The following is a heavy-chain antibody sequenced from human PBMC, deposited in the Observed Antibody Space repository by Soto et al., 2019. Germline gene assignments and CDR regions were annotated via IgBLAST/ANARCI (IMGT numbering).Heavy chain of an antibody. CDR2: IDPSDSYT. D-gene: IGHD3-10*01. V-gene: IGHV5-10-1*01. J-gene: IGHJ4*02. CDR3: ARLPLISLVRGIIVDDY. CDR1: GYSFTNYW. Sequence: EVQLVQSGAEVKKPGEPLRISCEGAGYSFTNYWITWVGQMPGKGLEWLGRIDPSDSYTNYSPSFRGHVTISVDKSISTAYLQWSSLKASDTAMYYCARLPLISLVRGIIVDDYWGQGTLVTVSS.